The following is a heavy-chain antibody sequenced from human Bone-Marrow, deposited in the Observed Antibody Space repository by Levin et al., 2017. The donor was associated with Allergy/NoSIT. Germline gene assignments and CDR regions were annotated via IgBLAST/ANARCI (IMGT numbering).Heavy chain of an antibody. CDR3: ARSLGYCRSGTCYKANFYYGLDV. CDR1: GDTFFRSYS. Sequence: ASVKVSCKASGDTFFRSYSITWVRQAPGQGLELLGVIIPMFSAPDYAQPFQGRVTISADESTNTAYMELSSLRAEDTAVYYCARSLGYCRSGTCYKANFYYGLDVWGQGTTVTVSS. D-gene: IGHD2-2*02. V-gene: IGHV1-69*13. CDR2: IIPMFSAP. J-gene: IGHJ6*02.